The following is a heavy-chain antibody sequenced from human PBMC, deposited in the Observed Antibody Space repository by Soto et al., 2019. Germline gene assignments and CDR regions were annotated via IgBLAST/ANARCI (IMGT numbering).Heavy chain of an antibody. V-gene: IGHV4-31*03. CDR1: GGSISSGGYY. Sequence: SETLSLTCTVSGGSISSGGYYWSWIRQHPGKGLEWIGYIYYSGSTHYNPSLKSRVTISVDTSKNQFSLKLSSVTAADTAVYYCARACLRFLEWLPNEYYFDYWGQGTLVTVSS. CDR3: ARACLRFLEWLPNEYYFDY. D-gene: IGHD3-3*01. CDR2: IYYSGST. J-gene: IGHJ4*02.